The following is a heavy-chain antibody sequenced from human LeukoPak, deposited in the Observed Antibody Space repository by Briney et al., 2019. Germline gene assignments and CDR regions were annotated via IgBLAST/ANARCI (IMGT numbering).Heavy chain of an antibody. V-gene: IGHV3-23*01. CDR2: VSDSGGNT. CDR3: AKVLRWSSFDY. CDR1: GFTFSSYA. D-gene: IGHD4-23*01. J-gene: IGHJ4*02. Sequence: GGSLRLSCAASGFTFSSYAMSWVRQAPGKGLEWVSAVSDSGGNTYSADSVKGRFTISRDNSKNTLFLQMNSPRAEDTAVYYCAKVLRWSSFDYWGQGTLVTVSS.